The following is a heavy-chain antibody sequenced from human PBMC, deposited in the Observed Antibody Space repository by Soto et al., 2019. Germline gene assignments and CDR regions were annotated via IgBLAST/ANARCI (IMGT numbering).Heavy chain of an antibody. CDR1: GGSISSSNW. CDR2: IYHSGST. CDR3: ARHYLLTGDAFAI. J-gene: IGHJ3*02. D-gene: IGHD3-10*01. V-gene: IGHV4-4*02. Sequence: PSETLSLTCAVSGGSISSSNWWSWVRQPPGKGLEWIGEIYHSGSTNYNPSLKSRVTISVDTSKNQFSLKLSSVTAADTAVYYCARHYLLTGDAFAIWGQGTMVTVSS.